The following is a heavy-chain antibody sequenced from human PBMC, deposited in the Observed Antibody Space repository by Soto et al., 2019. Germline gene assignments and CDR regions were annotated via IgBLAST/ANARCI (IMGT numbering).Heavy chain of an antibody. D-gene: IGHD6-13*01. CDR3: AAGEASSRNLAPYYLDF. J-gene: IGHJ4*02. CDR2: IHYSGTT. V-gene: IGHV4-59*01. Sequence: PSETLSLTCTVSGGSMRNYFWTWIRQPPAKGLEWIGYIHYSGTTSFFPSYNPSLRSRVTISEDTSKNQFSLKLLSVTTADTAVYFCAAGEASSRNLAPYYLDFWGQGTLVTVSS. CDR1: GGSMRNYF.